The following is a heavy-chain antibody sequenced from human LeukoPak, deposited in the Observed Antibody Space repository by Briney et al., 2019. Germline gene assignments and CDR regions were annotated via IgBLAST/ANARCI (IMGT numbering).Heavy chain of an antibody. Sequence: SETLSLTCIVSGGSISGSSYYWAWIRQPPGKGLEWIGSGFYSGSAYYSPSLKSRVTISVDTSKNQFSLNLSSVTAANTAVYYCARLRGAMTTVTSDLDYWGQGTLVTVSS. CDR3: ARLRGAMTTVTSDLDY. D-gene: IGHD4-17*01. CDR2: GFYSGSA. CDR1: GGSISGSSYY. V-gene: IGHV4-39*01. J-gene: IGHJ4*02.